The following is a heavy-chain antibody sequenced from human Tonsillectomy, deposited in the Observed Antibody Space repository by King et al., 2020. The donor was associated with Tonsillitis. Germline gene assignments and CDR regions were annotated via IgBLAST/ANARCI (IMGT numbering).Heavy chain of an antibody. Sequence: VQLVESGGGLVKPGGSLRLSCEISGLSLSSFHMTWVRQAPGKGLEWVASISRSSSFIYYSDSVRGRFTVSRDSAEKSMSLQMNRLRAEDTAVYYCAIQYPPGSGWYDALHLWGQGTAVTVSS. CDR1: GLSLSSFH. D-gene: IGHD6-13*01. J-gene: IGHJ3*01. CDR2: ISRSSSFI. CDR3: AIQYPPGSGWYDALHL. V-gene: IGHV3-21*01.